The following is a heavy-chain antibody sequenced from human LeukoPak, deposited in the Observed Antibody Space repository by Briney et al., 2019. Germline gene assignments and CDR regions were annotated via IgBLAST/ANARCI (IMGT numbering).Heavy chain of an antibody. Sequence: ASVKVSCKASGYIFTNYYMYWVRQAPGQGLEWMGIINPSGTTTYAQKFQGRVTMTRDTSTSTVYMESSSLRSEDTAVYYCARGLPATFDYWGQGTLVTVSS. CDR3: ARGLPATFDY. V-gene: IGHV1-46*03. D-gene: IGHD2-2*01. CDR1: GYIFTNYY. J-gene: IGHJ4*02. CDR2: INPSGTT.